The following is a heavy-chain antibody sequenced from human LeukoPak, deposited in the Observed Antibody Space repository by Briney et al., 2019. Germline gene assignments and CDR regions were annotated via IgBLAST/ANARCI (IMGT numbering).Heavy chain of an antibody. Sequence: SETLSLTCTVSGGSLRSNNFHWGWIRQSPGRGLEWIGTINYSGRTYYNASLKSRVTISVDTSKNQFSLKVNSVTAADTAVYYCAREVGSHSLYYSYGLDVWGQGTTVIVSS. D-gene: IGHD1-26*01. CDR2: INYSGRT. CDR1: GGSLRSNNFH. CDR3: AREVGSHSLYYSYGLDV. J-gene: IGHJ6*02. V-gene: IGHV4-39*02.